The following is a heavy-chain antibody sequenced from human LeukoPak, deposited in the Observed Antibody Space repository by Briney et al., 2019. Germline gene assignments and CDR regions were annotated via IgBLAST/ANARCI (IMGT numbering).Heavy chain of an antibody. CDR1: GFTFSSYS. V-gene: IGHV3-48*01. CDR2: ISSSSSTI. D-gene: IGHD5-12*01. J-gene: IGHJ4*02. CDR3: ARVRYSGYDCFDY. Sequence: GGSLRLSCAASGFTFSSYSMNWVRQAPGKGLEWVSYISSSSSTIYYADSVKGRFTISRDNAKNSLYLQMNRLRAEDTAVYYCARVRYSGYDCFDYWGQGTLVTVSS.